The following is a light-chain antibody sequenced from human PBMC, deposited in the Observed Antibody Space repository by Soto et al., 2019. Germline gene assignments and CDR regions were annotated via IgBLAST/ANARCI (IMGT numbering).Light chain of an antibody. CDR1: QSVSSSY. Sequence: EIVLTQSPGTLSLSPGARATLSCRASQSVSSSYLAWYQQKPGQAPRLLIYGASSRATGIPDRFSGSGSGTDFTLTISRLEPYDFAVYYSQQYGSSPQMYTFAQGTK. J-gene: IGKJ2*01. V-gene: IGKV3-20*01. CDR2: GAS. CDR3: QQYGSSPQMYT.